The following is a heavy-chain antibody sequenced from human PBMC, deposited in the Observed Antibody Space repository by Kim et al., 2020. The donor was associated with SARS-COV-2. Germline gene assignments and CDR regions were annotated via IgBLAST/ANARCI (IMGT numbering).Heavy chain of an antibody. J-gene: IGHJ4*02. Sequence: GGSLRLSCAASGFTFSSYGMHWVRQAPGKGLEWVAVISYDGSNKYYADSVKGRFTISRDNSKNTLYLQMNSLRAEDTAVYYCARDFPKDYDSSGYDLWGFDYWGQGTLVTVSS. CDR3: ARDFPKDYDSSGYDLWGFDY. CDR1: GFTFSSYG. V-gene: IGHV3-33*05. CDR2: ISYDGSNK. D-gene: IGHD3-22*01.